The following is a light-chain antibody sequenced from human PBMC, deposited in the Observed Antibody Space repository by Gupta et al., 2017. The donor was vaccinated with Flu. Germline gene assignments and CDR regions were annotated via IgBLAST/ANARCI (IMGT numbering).Light chain of an antibody. CDR2: DAS. J-gene: IGKJ2*01. CDR3: RQRSGLPMYT. V-gene: IGKV3-11*01. CDR1: QSVSNQ. Sequence: EIVLTQSPVTLSLSPGDSAILSCRASQSVSNQLAWYQQRPGQPPRLLMYDASRRDAGIPARFSGSGYGTDFTLTITTREPEDFAVYYCRQRSGLPMYTFGQGTKMEIK.